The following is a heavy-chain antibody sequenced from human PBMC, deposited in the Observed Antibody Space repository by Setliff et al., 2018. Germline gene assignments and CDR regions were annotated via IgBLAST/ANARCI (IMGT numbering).Heavy chain of an antibody. D-gene: IGHD1-1*01. CDR1: GYTFTDFG. CDR2: ITPIFETA. J-gene: IGHJ6*02. CDR3: ARDSVTLGQLERRGGWHYYGMDV. V-gene: IGHV1-69*06. Sequence: SVKVSCKASGYTFTDFGINWVRQAPGQGLEWIGGITPIFETAHYAENFRDRVTITADKSTTTVHMELSSLTSEDTAVYFCARDSVTLGQLERRGGWHYYGMDVWGQGTTVTVSS.